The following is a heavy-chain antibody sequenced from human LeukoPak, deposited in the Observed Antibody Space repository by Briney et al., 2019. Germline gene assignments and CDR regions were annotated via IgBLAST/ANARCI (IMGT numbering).Heavy chain of an antibody. CDR2: INHSGST. Sequence: PSETLSLTCAVYGGSFSGYYWSWIRQPPGKGLEWIGEINHSGSTNYNPSLKSRVTISVDTSKNQFSLKLSSVTAADTAVYYCARHAGSALFDYWGQGTLVTVSS. CDR3: ARHAGSALFDY. CDR1: GGSFSGYY. J-gene: IGHJ4*02. V-gene: IGHV4-34*01. D-gene: IGHD3-10*01.